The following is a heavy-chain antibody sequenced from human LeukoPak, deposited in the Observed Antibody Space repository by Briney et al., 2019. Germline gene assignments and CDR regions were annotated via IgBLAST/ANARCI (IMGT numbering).Heavy chain of an antibody. CDR3: EISVRGYGGYGGC. J-gene: IGHJ4*02. V-gene: IGHV3-11*03. CDR1: GFTFSDYY. Sequence: KSGGSLRLSCAASGFTFSDYYMSWIRQAPGKGPEWVSYISGPSSDTNYADSVRGRFTISRDNAKNSLYLQMNSLRAEDTAVYYCEISVRGYGGYGGCWGQGTLVTVSS. D-gene: IGHD5-12*01. CDR2: ISGPSSDT.